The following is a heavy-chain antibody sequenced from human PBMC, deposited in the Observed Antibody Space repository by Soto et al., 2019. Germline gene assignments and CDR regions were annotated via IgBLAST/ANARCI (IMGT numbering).Heavy chain of an antibody. CDR3: VRHSDFWSGHHDY. J-gene: IGHJ4*02. V-gene: IGHV4-59*08. CDR1: GGSISTYY. Sequence: SETLSLICTISGGSISTYYWSWIRQPPGKGLEWIGYIYYSGSTNYNPSLMGRVTMSVDTSKNQFSLKLSSVTAADTAVYYCVRHSDFWSGHHDYWGQGTLVTVSS. D-gene: IGHD3-3*01. CDR2: IYYSGST.